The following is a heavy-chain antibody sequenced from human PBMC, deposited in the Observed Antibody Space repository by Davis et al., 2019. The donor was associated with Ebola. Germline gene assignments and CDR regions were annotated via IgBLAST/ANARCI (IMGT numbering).Heavy chain of an antibody. CDR3: ARADIVVVVAAFDY. Sequence: SETLSLTCTVSGGSISSGDYYWSWIRQPPGKGLEWIGYISYSGNTYYNPSLKSRVTISVDTSKNQFSLKLSSVTAADTAVYYCARADIVVVVAAFDYWGQGTLVTVSS. CDR2: ISYSGNT. V-gene: IGHV4-30-4*01. J-gene: IGHJ4*02. CDR1: GGSISSGDYY. D-gene: IGHD2-15*01.